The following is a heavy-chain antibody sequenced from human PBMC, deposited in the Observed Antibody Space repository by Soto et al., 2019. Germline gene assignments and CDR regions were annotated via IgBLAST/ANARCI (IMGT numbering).Heavy chain of an antibody. Sequence: QVQLQESGPGLVKPSETLSLTCTVSGGSISSYYWIWIRQTPGKGLEWVGYIYNSGRTHYNPSLRSRVTISGDTSRNQFSLKLTSVTAADTAVYYCARLRGDFWSGYLVLFDYWGQGTLVTVSS. CDR1: GGSISSYY. V-gene: IGHV4-59*01. J-gene: IGHJ4*02. CDR3: ARLRGDFWSGYLVLFDY. CDR2: IYNSGRT. D-gene: IGHD3-3*01.